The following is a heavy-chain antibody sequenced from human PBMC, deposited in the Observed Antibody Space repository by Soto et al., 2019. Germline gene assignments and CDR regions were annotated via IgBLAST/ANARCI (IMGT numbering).Heavy chain of an antibody. D-gene: IGHD2-2*01. CDR1: GGTFSSYA. J-gene: IGHJ6*02. CDR2: IIPIFGTA. CDR3: ARDLLGYCSSTSGSGDYYYGMDV. Sequence: QVQLVQSGAEVKKPGSSVKVSCKASGGTFSSYAISWVRQAPGQGLEWMGGIIPIFGTANYAQKFQGRVTITADESMSTAYLELSSLRDEDTAVYYCARDLLGYCSSTSGSGDYYYGMDVWGQGTTVTVSS. V-gene: IGHV1-69*01.